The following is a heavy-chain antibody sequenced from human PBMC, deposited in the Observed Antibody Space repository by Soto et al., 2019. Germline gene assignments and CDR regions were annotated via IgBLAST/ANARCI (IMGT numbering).Heavy chain of an antibody. V-gene: IGHV1-46*01. Sequence: AAAVKVSCKASGYTFTSYYMHWVRQAPGQGLEWMGIINPSGGSTSYAQKFQGRVTMTRDTSTSTVYMELSSLRSEDTAVYYCARDVRDFWSGYYIGYFDYWGQGTMVTVYS. J-gene: IGHJ4*02. CDR1: GYTFTSYY. D-gene: IGHD3-3*01. CDR3: ARDVRDFWSGYYIGYFDY. CDR2: INPSGGST.